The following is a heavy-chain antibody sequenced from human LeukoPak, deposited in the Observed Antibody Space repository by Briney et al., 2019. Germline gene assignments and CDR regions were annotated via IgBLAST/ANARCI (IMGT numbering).Heavy chain of an antibody. Sequence: SGGSLRLSCAASGFTVSSNYMSWVRQAPGKGLEWVANIKQEGSEKNYVDSMKGRLTISRDNAKNSLYLQMKSLRVGDTAVYYCAKVRGGGTFDFDSWGQGTLVTVSS. D-gene: IGHD2-15*01. CDR3: AKVRGGGTFDFDS. CDR1: GFTVSSNY. J-gene: IGHJ4*02. CDR2: IKQEGSEK. V-gene: IGHV3-7*01.